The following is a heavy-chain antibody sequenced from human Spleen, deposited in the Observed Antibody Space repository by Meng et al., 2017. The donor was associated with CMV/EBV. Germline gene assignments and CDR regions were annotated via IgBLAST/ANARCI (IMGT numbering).Heavy chain of an antibody. Sequence: QVPLQESGPGLVKPSQTLSLTCTFSGGSISSGDYYWSWIRQPPGKGLEWIGYIYYSGSTYYNPSLKSRVTISVDTSKNQFSLKLSSVTAADTAVYYCARALLWFGELNDYWGQGTLVTVSS. CDR3: ARALLWFGELNDY. CDR1: GGSISSGDYY. CDR2: IYYSGST. V-gene: IGHV4-30-4*08. D-gene: IGHD3-10*01. J-gene: IGHJ4*02.